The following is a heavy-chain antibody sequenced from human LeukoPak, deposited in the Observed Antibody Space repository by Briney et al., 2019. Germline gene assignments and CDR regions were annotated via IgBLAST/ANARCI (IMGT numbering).Heavy chain of an antibody. CDR3: AKRVPYSSSSVYFDY. CDR2: ISDSGSDT. CDR1: GFTFSSYG. J-gene: IGHJ4*02. V-gene: IGHV3-23*01. D-gene: IGHD6-6*01. Sequence: GGSLRLSCAVSGFTFSSYGMSWVRQAPGKGLEWVSAISDSGSDTYYADSVKGRFTISKDNSKNTLYLRMNSLRADDTAVYYCAKRVPYSSSSVYFDYWGQGTLVTVSS.